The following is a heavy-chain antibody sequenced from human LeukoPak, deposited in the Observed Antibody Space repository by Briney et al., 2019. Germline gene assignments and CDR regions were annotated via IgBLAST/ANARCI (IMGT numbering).Heavy chain of an antibody. V-gene: IGHV3-74*01. CDR1: GFTFSNYW. D-gene: IGHD6-19*01. CDR3: ARGIAVAGTDY. Sequence: GGSLRLSCAASGFTFSNYWMHWVRQAPGKGLVWLSRINGDGYSISYADSVKGRFTISRDNAKNTLYLQMNTLRAEDTAMYYCARGIAVAGTDYWGQGTLVTVSS. CDR2: INGDGYSI. J-gene: IGHJ4*02.